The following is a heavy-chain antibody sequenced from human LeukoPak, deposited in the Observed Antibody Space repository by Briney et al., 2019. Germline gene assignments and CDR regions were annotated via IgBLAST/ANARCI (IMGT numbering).Heavy chain of an antibody. Sequence: SVKVSCKASGGTXSSYAISRVRQAPGQGLEWMGGVIPVFGTANYAQKFQGRVTITADESTSTAYMELSSLRSEDTAVYYCARDRVVGLGIDNAFDIWGHGTMVTVSS. CDR3: ARDRVVGLGIDNAFDI. J-gene: IGHJ3*02. D-gene: IGHD2-15*01. V-gene: IGHV1-69*13. CDR2: VIPVFGTA. CDR1: GGTXSSYA.